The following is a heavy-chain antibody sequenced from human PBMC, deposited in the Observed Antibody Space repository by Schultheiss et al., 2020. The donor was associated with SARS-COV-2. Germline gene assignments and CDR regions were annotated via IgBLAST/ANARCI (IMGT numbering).Heavy chain of an antibody. V-gene: IGHV1-8*02. CDR3: AKASDYDFWSGYLGSY. D-gene: IGHD3-3*01. CDR2: MNPNSGNT. Sequence: ASVKVSCKASGYTFTSYGISWVRQAPGQGLEWMGWMNPNSGNTGYAQKFQGRVTMTRNTSISTAYMELSSLRSEDTAVYYCAKASDYDFWSGYLGSYWGQGTLVTVSS. J-gene: IGHJ4*02. CDR1: GYTFTSYG.